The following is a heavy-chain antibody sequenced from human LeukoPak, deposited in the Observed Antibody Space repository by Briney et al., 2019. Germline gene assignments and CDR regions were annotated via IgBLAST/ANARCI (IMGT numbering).Heavy chain of an antibody. V-gene: IGHV3-21*04. CDR3: AKSVNQRYIVATGFDS. Sequence: GGSLRLSCEASGFTFNTYSMNWVRQAPGKGLEWVSSISGNSVYIYYADSVRGRFTISRDNAKDSLYLQMNSLRAEDTAIYYCAKSVNQRYIVATGFDSWGQGTLVTVSS. D-gene: IGHD5-12*01. CDR2: ISGNSVYI. J-gene: IGHJ5*01. CDR1: GFTFNTYS.